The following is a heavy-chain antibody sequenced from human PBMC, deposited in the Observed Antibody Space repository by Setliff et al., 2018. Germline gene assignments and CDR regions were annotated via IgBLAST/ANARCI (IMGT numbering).Heavy chain of an antibody. CDR3: ARDGGINMVKTYYYGLDV. Sequence: ASVKVSCKASGYTFTRYGISWVRQAPGKGFEWMGWIGPYNGNTYYAQKFQGRVAITTDTSTSTAYMELRSLRSDDTAVYYCARDGGINMVKTYYYGLDVWGQGTTVTVSS. J-gene: IGHJ6*02. V-gene: IGHV1-18*01. CDR2: IGPYNGNT. CDR1: GYTFTRYG. D-gene: IGHD1-20*01.